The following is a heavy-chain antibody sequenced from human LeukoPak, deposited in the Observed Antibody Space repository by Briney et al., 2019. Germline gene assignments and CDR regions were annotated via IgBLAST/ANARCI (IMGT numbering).Heavy chain of an antibody. CDR1: GGSISSSNW. J-gene: IGHJ6*03. D-gene: IGHD3-10*01. V-gene: IGHV4-4*02. Sequence: SETLSLTCAVSGGSISSSNWWSWVRQPPGKGLEWIGEIYHSGSTNYNPSLKSRVTISVDKSKNQFSLKLSSVTAADTAVYYCARVGYYGSGSPNYYYYMDVWGKGTTVTVSS. CDR3: ARVGYYGSGSPNYYYYMDV. CDR2: IYHSGST.